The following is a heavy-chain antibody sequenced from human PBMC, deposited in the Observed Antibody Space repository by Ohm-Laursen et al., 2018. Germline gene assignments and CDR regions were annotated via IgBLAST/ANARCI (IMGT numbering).Heavy chain of an antibody. J-gene: IGHJ4*02. V-gene: IGHV3-11*01. CDR3: ARKSSGSGGDSDY. CDR2: IGSSGSPI. CDR1: GFTFSDYY. Sequence: SLRLSCAASGFTFSDYYMSWIRQAPGKGLEWVSYIGSSGSPIYYADSVKGRFTISRDNAKNSLYLQMNSLSAEDTAIYYCARKSSGSGGDSDYWGQGTLVTVSS. D-gene: IGHD3-10*01.